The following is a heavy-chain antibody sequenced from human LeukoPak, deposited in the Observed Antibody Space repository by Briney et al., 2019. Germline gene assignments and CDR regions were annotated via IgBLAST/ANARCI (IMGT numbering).Heavy chain of an antibody. J-gene: IGHJ4*02. Sequence: GGSLRLSCAASGFTFSAYAMHWVRQAPGKGLEWVAMIWYNGKNKHYADSVKGRFTISRDNSKNTLDLQMNSLRADDTAVYYCVRDPSNSGWAFDYWGQGTLVTVSS. CDR1: GFTFSAYA. CDR3: VRDPSNSGWAFDY. V-gene: IGHV3-33*01. D-gene: IGHD6-19*01. CDR2: IWYNGKNK.